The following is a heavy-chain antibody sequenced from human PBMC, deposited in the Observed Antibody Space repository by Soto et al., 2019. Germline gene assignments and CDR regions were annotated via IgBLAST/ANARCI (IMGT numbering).Heavy chain of an antibody. D-gene: IGHD3-10*01. Sequence: EVQLLESGGGLIQPGGSLRLSCAASGFTFSSYAMSWVRQAPGKGLEWVSAISGSGGSTYYADSVKGRFTISRDNSKNTLYLQMNSLRAEDTAVYYCAKGGYGSGYSYYYYGMDVWGQGTTVTVSS. J-gene: IGHJ6*02. CDR1: GFTFSSYA. CDR3: AKGGYGSGYSYYYYGMDV. V-gene: IGHV3-23*01. CDR2: ISGSGGST.